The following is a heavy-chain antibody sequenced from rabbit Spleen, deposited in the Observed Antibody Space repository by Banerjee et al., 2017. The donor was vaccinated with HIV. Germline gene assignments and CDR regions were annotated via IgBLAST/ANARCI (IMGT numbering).Heavy chain of an antibody. CDR2: IYTGSGST. V-gene: IGHV1S45*01. D-gene: IGHD1-1*01. CDR1: GFDLSSYYY. J-gene: IGHJ6*01. CDR3: ARGSSGNYVYGMDL. Sequence: QEQLEESGGDLVKPEGSLTLTCKASGFDLSSYYYICWVRQAPGKGLEWIGCIYTGSGSTYYASWAKGRFTISKTSSTTVTLQMTSLTAADTATYFCARGSSGNYVYGMDLWGPGTLVTVS.